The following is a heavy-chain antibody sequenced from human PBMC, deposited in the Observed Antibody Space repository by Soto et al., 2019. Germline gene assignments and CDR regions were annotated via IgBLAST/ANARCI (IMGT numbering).Heavy chain of an antibody. CDR2: IYSGGST. CDR3: GRDKAVGATDY. J-gene: IGHJ4*02. V-gene: IGHV3-66*01. Sequence: EVQLVESGGGLVQPGGSLRLSCAASGFTVSNNYMSWVRQAPGKGLEWVAVIYSGGSTYYADSVKGRFIISRDNSEKTLFLQMNSLRGEDTAVYYCGRDKAVGATDYWGQGTLVTVS. CDR1: GFTVSNNY. D-gene: IGHD1-26*01.